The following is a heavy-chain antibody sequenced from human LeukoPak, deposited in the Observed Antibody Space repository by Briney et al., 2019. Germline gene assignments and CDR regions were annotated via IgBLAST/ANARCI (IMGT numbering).Heavy chain of an antibody. CDR2: ISGSSSYI. D-gene: IGHD3-10*01. J-gene: IGHJ6*03. V-gene: IGHV3-21*01. CDR1: GFTFSNYT. CDR3: ARSGIKMVRGVIIKSPYHMDV. Sequence: GGSLRLSCEASGFTFSNYTMNWVRQAPGKGLEWVSSISGSSSYIYYADSVKGRFTISRDDAKNSLSLQMNSLRAEDTAVYYCARSGIKMVRGVIIKSPYHMDVWGKGTTVTVSS.